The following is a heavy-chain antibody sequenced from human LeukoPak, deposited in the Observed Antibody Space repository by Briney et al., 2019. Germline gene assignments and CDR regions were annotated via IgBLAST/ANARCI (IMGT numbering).Heavy chain of an antibody. J-gene: IGHJ4*02. Sequence: PSETLSLTCAVYGGSFRGYRWGWIRQSPGKGLEWIGEINDGGTTNYNPSLKSRVTISEDTSKNQFSLKLNSVTAADMAVYYCARIYGDYIVYWGQGTRVTVSP. CDR2: INDGGTT. V-gene: IGHV4-34*01. D-gene: IGHD4-17*01. CDR1: GGSFRGYR. CDR3: ARIYGDYIVY.